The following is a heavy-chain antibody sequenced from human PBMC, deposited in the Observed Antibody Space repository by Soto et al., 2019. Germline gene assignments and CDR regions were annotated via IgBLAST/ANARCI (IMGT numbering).Heavy chain of an antibody. V-gene: IGHV3-15*01. Sequence: GGSLRLSCAASGFTFSNAWMSWVRQAPGKGLEWVGRIKSKTDGGTTDYAAPVKGRFTISRDDSKNTLYLQMNSLKTEDTAVYYCTTVFSRQGRGSARWAAAGTKDYWGQGTLVTVSS. CDR1: GFTFSNAW. CDR2: IKSKTDGGTT. D-gene: IGHD6-13*01. CDR3: TTVFSRQGRGSARWAAAGTKDY. J-gene: IGHJ4*02.